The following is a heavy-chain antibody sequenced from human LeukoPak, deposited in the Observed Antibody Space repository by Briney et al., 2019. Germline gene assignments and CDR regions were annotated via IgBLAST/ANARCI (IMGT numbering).Heavy chain of an antibody. Sequence: PGGSLRLSCTASGFTFSSYSMNWVRQAPGKGLEWVSYISTSSSTIYNADSVKGRFTISRDDAKNSLYLQMNSLRVEDTAVYYCAGDPPRGGFYPLGQGTLVTVSS. CDR3: AGDPPRGGFYP. CDR1: GFTFSSYS. J-gene: IGHJ5*02. V-gene: IGHV3-48*01. D-gene: IGHD3-16*01. CDR2: ISTSSSTI.